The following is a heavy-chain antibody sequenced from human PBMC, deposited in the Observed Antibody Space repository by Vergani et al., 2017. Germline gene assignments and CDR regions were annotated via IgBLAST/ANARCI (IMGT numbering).Heavy chain of an antibody. V-gene: IGHV1-46*01. CDR2: INPSGGST. J-gene: IGHJ6*02. CDR3: ARGPSWRSSSWYDRLMGYYYGMDV. Sequence: QVQLVQSGAEVKKPGASVKVSCKASGYTFTSYYMHWMRQAPGQGLEWMGIINPSGGSTSYAQKFQGRVTMTRDTSTSTVYMELSSLRSEDTAVYYCARGPSWRSSSWYDRLMGYYYGMDVWGQGTTVTVSS. CDR1: GYTFTSYY. D-gene: IGHD6-13*01.